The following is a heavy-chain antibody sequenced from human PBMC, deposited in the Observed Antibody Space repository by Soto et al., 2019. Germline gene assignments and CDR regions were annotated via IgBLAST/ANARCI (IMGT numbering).Heavy chain of an antibody. D-gene: IGHD3-22*01. CDR2: IIPIFGTA. CDR3: ASVQNYYVSSGYYYDLDS. CDR1: GGTFSSYA. Sequence: SVKVSCKASGGTFSSYAISWVRQAPGQGLEWMGGIIPIFGTANYAQKFQGRVTITADESTSTAYMELSSLRSEDTAVYYCASVQNYYVSSGYYYDLDSRAQGTLVTVSS. V-gene: IGHV1-69*13. J-gene: IGHJ4*02.